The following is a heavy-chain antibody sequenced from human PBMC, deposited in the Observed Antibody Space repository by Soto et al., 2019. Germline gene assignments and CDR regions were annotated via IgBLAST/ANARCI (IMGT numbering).Heavy chain of an antibody. J-gene: IGHJ6*02. V-gene: IGHV1-2*02. CDR1: GYTFTGYY. Sequence: ASVKVSCKASGYTFTGYYMHWVRQAPGQGLEWMGWINPNSGGTNYAQKFQGRVTMTRDTSISTAYMELSRLRSDDTAVYYCASWSHCDFWSGYLRPGRDYYGMDVWGQGTTVTVSS. CDR3: ASWSHCDFWSGYLRPGRDYYGMDV. D-gene: IGHD3-3*01. CDR2: INPNSGGT.